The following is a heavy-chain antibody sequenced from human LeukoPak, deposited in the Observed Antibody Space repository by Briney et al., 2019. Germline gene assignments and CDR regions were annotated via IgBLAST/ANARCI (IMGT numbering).Heavy chain of an antibody. Sequence: GRSLRLSCAASGFTFSDYYMSWIRQAPGKGLEWVSYISSSGSPIYYADSVEGRFTISRDHAKNSLYLQMNSLRAEDTALYYCARDLSSDRSGYYPPGYWGQGTLVTVSS. V-gene: IGHV3-11*04. CDR3: ARDLSSDRSGYYPPGY. D-gene: IGHD3-22*01. CDR2: ISSSGSPI. J-gene: IGHJ4*02. CDR1: GFTFSDYY.